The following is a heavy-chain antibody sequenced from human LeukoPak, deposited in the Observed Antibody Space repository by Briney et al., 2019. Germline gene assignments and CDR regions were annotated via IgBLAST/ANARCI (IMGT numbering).Heavy chain of an antibody. CDR3: ASLVAVAGATGYYYSGMDV. J-gene: IGHJ6*02. D-gene: IGHD6-19*01. Sequence: GASVKVSCTASGYTFTGYYMHWVRQAPGQGLEWMGCINPNSGGTNYAQKFQGRVTMTRDTSISTAYMELSRLRSDDTAVYYCASLVAVAGATGYYYSGMDVWGQGTTVTVSS. CDR2: INPNSGGT. V-gene: IGHV1-2*02. CDR1: GYTFTGYY.